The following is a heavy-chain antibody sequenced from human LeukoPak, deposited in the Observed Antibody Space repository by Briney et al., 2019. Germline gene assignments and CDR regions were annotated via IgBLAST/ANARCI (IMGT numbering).Heavy chain of an antibody. D-gene: IGHD3-10*01. J-gene: IGHJ4*02. V-gene: IGHV3-48*04. CDR2: INTGSSTM. CDR3: ARDSMVRGVLSSTY. Sequence: PGGSLRLSCAASGFTFSSHAMNWVRQAPGKGLEWVSYINTGSSTMYYADSVKGRFTISRDNAKNSLYLQMNSLRAEDTAVYYCARDSMVRGVLSSTYWGQGTLVTVSS. CDR1: GFTFSSHA.